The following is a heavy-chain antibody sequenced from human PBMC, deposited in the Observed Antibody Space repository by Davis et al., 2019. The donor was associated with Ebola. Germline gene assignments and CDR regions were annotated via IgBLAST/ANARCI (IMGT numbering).Heavy chain of an antibody. CDR2: ISTGGGT. CDR1: GITVSASD. D-gene: IGHD3-9*01. Sequence: PGGSLRLSCAASGITVSASDMSWVRQAPGKGLEWVSIISTGGGTSYSDSVKGRFTISRDSSKNTLFLQMDRLRGEDTAVYFCARSPGFGLDFQQWGQGTRVIVSS. V-gene: IGHV3-53*01. J-gene: IGHJ1*01. CDR3: ARSPGFGLDFQQ.